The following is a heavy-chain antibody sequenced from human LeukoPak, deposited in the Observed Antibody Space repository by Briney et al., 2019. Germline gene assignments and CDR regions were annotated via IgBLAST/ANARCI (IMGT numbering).Heavy chain of an antibody. V-gene: IGHV3-21*01. CDR1: GFTFSSYS. Sequence: PGGSLRLSCAASGFTFSSYSMNWVRQAPGKGLEWVSYISSTSSHIYYADSLKGRFTISRDNAKNSLYLQMNSLRAEDTAVYYCARDPLKRAFDIWGQGTMVTVSS. CDR2: ISSTSSHI. J-gene: IGHJ3*02. CDR3: ARDPLKRAFDI.